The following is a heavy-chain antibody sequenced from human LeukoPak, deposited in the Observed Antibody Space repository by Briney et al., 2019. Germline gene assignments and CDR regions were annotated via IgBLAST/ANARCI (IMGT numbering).Heavy chain of an antibody. Sequence: PGGSLRLSCAASGFTFSSYSMNWVRQAPGKGLEWVSSISSSSSYIYYADSVKGRFTISRDNAKNSPYLQMNSLRAEDTAVYYCARDLVGAPIGNWGQGTLVTVSS. CDR2: ISSSSSYI. J-gene: IGHJ4*02. CDR1: GFTFSSYS. V-gene: IGHV3-21*01. D-gene: IGHD1-26*01. CDR3: ARDLVGAPIGN.